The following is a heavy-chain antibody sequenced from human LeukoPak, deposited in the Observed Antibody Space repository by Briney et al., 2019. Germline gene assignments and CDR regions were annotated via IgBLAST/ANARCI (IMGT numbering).Heavy chain of an antibody. CDR2: ISGSGGST. J-gene: IGHJ4*02. CDR3: AKDLNFWSGYYDGFDY. D-gene: IGHD3-3*01. V-gene: IGHV3-23*01. Sequence: GGCLRLSCAASGFTFSSYAMSWVRQAPGKGREWVSAISGSGGSTYYADSVRGRFTISRDNSKTPLYLQMNSLRAEDTAVYSCAKDLNFWSGYYDGFDYWGQGTLVTVSS. CDR1: GFTFSSYA.